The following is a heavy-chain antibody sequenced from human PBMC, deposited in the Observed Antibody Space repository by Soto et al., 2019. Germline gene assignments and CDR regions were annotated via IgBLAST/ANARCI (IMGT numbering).Heavy chain of an antibody. J-gene: IGHJ4*02. CDR3: ARGKVRGCFDY. CDR2: IYYSGST. CDR1: GGCICSYY. V-gene: IGHV4-59*01. D-gene: IGHD3-10*01. Sequence: SETLSLTCPVSGGCICSYYWSYIRQPPGKGLEWIGYIYYSGSTNYNPSLKSRVTISVDTSKNQFSLKLSSVTAADTAVYYCARGKVRGCFDYWGQGTLVTAPQ.